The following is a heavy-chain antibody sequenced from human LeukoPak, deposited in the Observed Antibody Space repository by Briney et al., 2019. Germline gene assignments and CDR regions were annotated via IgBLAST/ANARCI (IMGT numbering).Heavy chain of an antibody. Sequence: GESLKISCKGSGYSFTTHWIGWVRQMPGKGLECMGIVNPDDSATKYSPSFQGQVTISADKSITTAYLQWSSLKASDTAMYYCARLRWPRGGRSSFDYWGQGALVTVSS. CDR1: GYSFTTHW. D-gene: IGHD3-10*01. CDR3: ARLRWPRGGRSSFDY. J-gene: IGHJ4*02. CDR2: VNPDDSAT. V-gene: IGHV5-51*01.